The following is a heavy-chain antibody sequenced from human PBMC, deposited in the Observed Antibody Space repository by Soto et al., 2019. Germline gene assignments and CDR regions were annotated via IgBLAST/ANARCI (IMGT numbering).Heavy chain of an antibody. Sequence: QVQLVQSGAEVKKSGSSVKVSCKAFGGTFSSYVISWVRQAPGQGLEWMGGIIPVFRTAKYAQSFQGRVSITVDESTTTTYSDLSSLRSEDTAVYFGAIGLYGSGSDIRGLGTMITDS. CDR3: AIGLYGSGSDI. V-gene: IGHV1-69*01. D-gene: IGHD3-10*01. CDR1: GGTFSSYV. CDR2: IIPVFRTA. J-gene: IGHJ3*02.